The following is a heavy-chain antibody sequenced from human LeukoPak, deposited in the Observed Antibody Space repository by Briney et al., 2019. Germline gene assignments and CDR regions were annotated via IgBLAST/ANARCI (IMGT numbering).Heavy chain of an antibody. Sequence: ASVKVSCKASGYTFTSYAMNWVRQAPGQGLEWMGIINPSAGSTSYAQKFQGRVTLTRDMSTSTVYMEVSSLRSEDTAVYYCARISLTGYAPISGYFDYWGQGTLVTVSS. CDR3: ARISLTGYAPISGYFDY. CDR2: INPSAGST. J-gene: IGHJ4*02. V-gene: IGHV1-46*01. CDR1: GYTFTSYA. D-gene: IGHD3-9*01.